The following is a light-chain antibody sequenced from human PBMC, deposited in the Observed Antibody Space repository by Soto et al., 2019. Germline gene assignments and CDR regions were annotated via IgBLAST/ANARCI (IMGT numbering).Light chain of an antibody. J-gene: IGLJ3*02. Sequence: QSVLTQPPSASGTPGQRVTISCSGSSSNIGSNTVNWYQQLPGTAPKLLIYSDNQLPSGVPDRFSGSKSGTSASLAIGGLQSEDEGDYYCAAWDDSLNGSNWVFGGGTKLTVL. CDR2: SDN. CDR1: SSNIGSNT. V-gene: IGLV1-44*01. CDR3: AAWDDSLNGSNWV.